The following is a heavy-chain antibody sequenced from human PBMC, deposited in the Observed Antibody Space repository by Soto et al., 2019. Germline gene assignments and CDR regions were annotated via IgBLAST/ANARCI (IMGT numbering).Heavy chain of an antibody. CDR2: ISGGGRPI. D-gene: IGHD6-19*01. Sequence: EVQLVESGGGSVQPGGSLRLSCAASGFTFSTFSMNWVRQAPGRGLEWISYISGGGRPISYADSVKGRFTISRYNAKNSLYLQMDSLPDEDTAVYYCARDLGWAFDSWGQGTLVTVSS. V-gene: IGHV3-48*02. CDR3: ARDLGWAFDS. J-gene: IGHJ4*02. CDR1: GFTFSTFS.